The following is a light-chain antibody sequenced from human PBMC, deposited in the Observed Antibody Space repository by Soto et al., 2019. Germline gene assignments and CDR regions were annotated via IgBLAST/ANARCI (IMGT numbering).Light chain of an antibody. V-gene: IGLV2-14*01. Sequence: QSALTQPASVSGSPGQSITISCTGTSSDVGGYRYVSWYQQHPGKAPKLMIYDVSNRPSGFSNRFSGSKSGNTASLTISGLQAEDEAEYYCSSYTSTSTLIIFGGGTKLTVL. CDR2: DVS. CDR1: SSDVGGYRY. CDR3: SSYTSTSTLII. J-gene: IGLJ2*01.